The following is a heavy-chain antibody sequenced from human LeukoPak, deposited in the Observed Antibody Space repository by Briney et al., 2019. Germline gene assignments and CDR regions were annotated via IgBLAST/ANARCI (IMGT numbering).Heavy chain of an antibody. V-gene: IGHV4-61*02. CDR2: IYTSGST. CDR1: GGSISSGSYY. CDR3: ARDSDRFDP. Sequence: SETLSLTCTVSGGSISSGSYYWSWIRQPAGLGLEWIGRIYTSGSTNYNPALKSRLTISVDTSKNQFSLNLSSVTAADTAVYYCARDSDRFDPWGQGTLVTVSS. J-gene: IGHJ5*02.